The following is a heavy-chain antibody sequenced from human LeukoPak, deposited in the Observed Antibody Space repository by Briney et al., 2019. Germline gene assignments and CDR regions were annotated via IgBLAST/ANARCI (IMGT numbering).Heavy chain of an antibody. V-gene: IGHV3-48*03. CDR2: IGSSGNTI. CDR1: GFTFNNYE. D-gene: IGHD3-10*01. J-gene: IGHJ4*02. Sequence: GGSLRLSCAASGFTFNNYEMNWVRQAPGKGLEWVSYIGSSGNTIYYADSVKGRFTISRDNGKNSLYLQMNSLRAEDTAVYYCARDASDSGTYHPDYWGQGTLVTVSS. CDR3: ARDASDSGTYHPDY.